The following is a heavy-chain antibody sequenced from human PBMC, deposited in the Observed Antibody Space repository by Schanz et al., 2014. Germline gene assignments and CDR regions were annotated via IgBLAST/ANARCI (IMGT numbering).Heavy chain of an antibody. D-gene: IGHD2-21*01. Sequence: QVQLVQSGTQVKKPGASVKVSCKASGYTLSAYSLHWVRQAPGQGLEWMGYINSSGGGTSYAQKFQDRLTMTRDASTSTVYMELSSLRSEDTAVYYCARDRLECGAECYSVEVFEIWGQGTLVTVSS. CDR3: ARDRLECGAECYSVEVFEI. J-gene: IGHJ4*02. V-gene: IGHV1-46*01. CDR2: INSSGGGT. CDR1: GYTLSAYS.